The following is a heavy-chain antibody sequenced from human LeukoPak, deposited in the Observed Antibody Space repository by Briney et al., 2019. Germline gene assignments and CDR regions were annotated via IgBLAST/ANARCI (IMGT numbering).Heavy chain of an antibody. CDR3: ARGRGRVAGTVKINDAFDI. V-gene: IGHV1-2*02. J-gene: IGHJ3*02. CDR1: GYTFTGYY. Sequence: ASVKVSCKASGYTFTGYYMHWVRQAPGQGREWMGWINPNSGGTNYAQKFQGRVTMTRDTSISTAYLELSRLRSDDTAVYYCARGRGRVAGTVKINDAFDIWGQGTMVTVSS. D-gene: IGHD6-19*01. CDR2: INPNSGGT.